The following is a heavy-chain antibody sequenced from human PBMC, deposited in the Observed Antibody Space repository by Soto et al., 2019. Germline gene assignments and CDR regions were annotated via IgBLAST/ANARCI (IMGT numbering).Heavy chain of an antibody. CDR3: ARGNWNYDPYYYGMDV. D-gene: IGHD1-7*01. Sequence: PSETLSLTCTVSGGSISSGGYYWSWIRQHPGKGLEWIGYIYYSGSTYYNPSLKSRVTISVDTSKNQFSLKLSSVTAADTAVYYCARGNWNYDPYYYGMDVWGQGTTVTVSS. CDR1: GGSISSGGYY. J-gene: IGHJ6*02. V-gene: IGHV4-31*03. CDR2: IYYSGST.